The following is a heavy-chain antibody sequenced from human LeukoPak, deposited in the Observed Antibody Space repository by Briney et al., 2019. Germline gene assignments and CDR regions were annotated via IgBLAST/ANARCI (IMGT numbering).Heavy chain of an antibody. J-gene: IGHJ4*02. D-gene: IGHD6-6*01. V-gene: IGHV4-4*09. CDR1: GGSISSYY. CDR2: IYTSGST. Sequence: SETLSLTCTVSGGSISSYYWSWIRQPPGKGLEWIGYIYTSGSTNYNPSLKSRVTISVDTSKNQFSLKLSSVTAADTAVYYCASLDGYSSSSRGLDYWGQGTLVTVSS. CDR3: ASLDGYSSSSRGLDY.